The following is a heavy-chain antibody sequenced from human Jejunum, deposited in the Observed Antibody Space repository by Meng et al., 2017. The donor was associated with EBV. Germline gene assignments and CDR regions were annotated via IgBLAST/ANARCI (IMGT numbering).Heavy chain of an antibody. CDR1: GGSFSDYY. V-gene: IGHV4-34*01. CDR2: INHGGGA. CDR3: ARLGGYASGTYYPIDP. J-gene: IGHJ5*02. D-gene: IGHD3-10*01. Sequence: QGQLQQWGAGLLKPSESLSPTCAVYGGSFSDYYWTWIRQPPGKGLEWIGEINHGGGAIYNPSLKSRVTISVDTSKNQFSLKLSSVTAADTAVYYCARLGGYASGTYYPIDPWGQGTLVTVSS.